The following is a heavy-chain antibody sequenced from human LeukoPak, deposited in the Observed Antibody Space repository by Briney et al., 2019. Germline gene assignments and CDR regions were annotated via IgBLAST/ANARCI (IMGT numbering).Heavy chain of an antibody. D-gene: IGHD3-3*01. CDR2: IYYSRST. V-gene: IGHV4-39*01. CDR1: GGSISSSSYY. Sequence: SETLSLTCTVSGGSISSSSYYWGWIRQPPGKGLEWIGSIYYSRSTYYNPSLKSRVTISVDTSKNQFSLKLSSVTAADTAVYYCARLPRITIFGVVIKSHYYYYMDVWGKGTTVTVSS. CDR3: ARLPRITIFGVVIKSHYYYYMDV. J-gene: IGHJ6*03.